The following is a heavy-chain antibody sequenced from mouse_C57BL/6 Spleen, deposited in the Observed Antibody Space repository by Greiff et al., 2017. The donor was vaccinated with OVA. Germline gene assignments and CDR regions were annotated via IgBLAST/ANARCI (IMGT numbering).Heavy chain of an antibody. CDR2: INPNNGGT. CDR1: GYTFTDYY. V-gene: IGHV1-26*01. Sequence: VQLQQSGPELVKPGASVKISCKASGYTFTDYYMNWVKQSHGKSLEWIGDINPNNGGTSYNQKLKGKATLTVDKSSSTAYMELRSLTSEDSAVYYCARQRVYDYDGFAYWGQGTLVTVSA. J-gene: IGHJ3*01. D-gene: IGHD2-4*01. CDR3: ARQRVYDYDGFAY.